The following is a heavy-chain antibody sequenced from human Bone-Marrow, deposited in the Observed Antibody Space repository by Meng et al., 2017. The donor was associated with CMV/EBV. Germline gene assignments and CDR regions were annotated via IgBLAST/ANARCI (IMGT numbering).Heavy chain of an antibody. CDR1: GYTFTGYY. CDR3: ARDLYYYDSSGYYYYYYYGMDV. D-gene: IGHD3-22*01. CDR2: INPNSGGT. Sequence: ASVKVSCKASGYTFTGYYMHWVRQAPGQGLEWMGWINPNSGGTNYAQKFQGRVTMTRDTSISTAYMELSRLRSDDTAVYYCARDLYYYDSSGYYYYYYYGMDVWGQGTTVTVFS. J-gene: IGHJ6*02. V-gene: IGHV1-2*02.